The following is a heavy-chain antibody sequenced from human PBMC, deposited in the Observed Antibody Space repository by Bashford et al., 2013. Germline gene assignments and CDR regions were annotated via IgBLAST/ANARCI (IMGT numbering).Heavy chain of an antibody. J-gene: IGHJ3*02. CDR1: GYTFTGYY. CDR2: INPNSGGT. Sequence: ASVKVSCKASGYTFTGYYMHWVRQAPGQGLEWMGWINPNSGGTNYAQKFQGWVTMTRDTSISTAYMELSRLRSDDTAVYYCARDLLGGGDAFDIWGQGTMVTVSS. V-gene: IGHV1-2*04. CDR3: ARDLLGGGDAFDI. D-gene: IGHD3-10*01.